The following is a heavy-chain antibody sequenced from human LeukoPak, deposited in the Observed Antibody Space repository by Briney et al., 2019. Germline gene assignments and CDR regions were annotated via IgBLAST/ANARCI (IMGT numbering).Heavy chain of an antibody. D-gene: IGHD5-18*01. CDR1: GGSISSSSAY. CDR3: ARQRYSYGPGWFDP. J-gene: IGHJ5*02. CDR2: IYYSKNT. Sequence: SETLSLTCTVSGGSISSSSAYWGWIRQPPGKGLEWIGSIYYSKNTYYNPSLKSRVTISADTSKNQFSLTLGSVSATDTAVYHCARQRYSYGPGWFDPWGQGTRVTVSS. V-gene: IGHV4-39*01.